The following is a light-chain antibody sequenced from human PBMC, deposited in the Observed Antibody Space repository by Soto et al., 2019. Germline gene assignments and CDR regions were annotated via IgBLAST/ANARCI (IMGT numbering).Light chain of an antibody. CDR2: AAS. CDR1: QSVSSY. CDR3: QQYNNWPIT. V-gene: IGKV3D-15*01. J-gene: IGKJ1*01. Sequence: EIVLTQSPGTLSLSPGERATLSCRASQSVSSYYLAWYQHKPGQAPRLLIYAASSRATGSPARFSGSGSGTEFTLTISSLQSEDFAVYYCQQYNNWPITFGQGTKVDIK.